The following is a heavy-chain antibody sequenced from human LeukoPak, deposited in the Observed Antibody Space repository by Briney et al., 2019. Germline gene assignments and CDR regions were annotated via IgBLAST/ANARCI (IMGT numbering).Heavy chain of an antibody. V-gene: IGHV1-69*13. CDR1: GYTFTSYG. CDR2: IIPIFGTA. J-gene: IGHJ6*02. CDR3: ARAGYDFGMDV. D-gene: IGHD3-3*01. Sequence: GASVKVSCKASGYTFTSYGISWVRQAPGQGLEWMGGIIPIFGTANYAQKFQGRVTITADESTSTAYMELSSLRSEDTAVYYCARAGYDFGMDVWGQGTTVTVSS.